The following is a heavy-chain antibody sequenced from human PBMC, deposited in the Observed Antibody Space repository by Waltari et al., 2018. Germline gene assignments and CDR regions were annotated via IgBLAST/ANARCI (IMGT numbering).Heavy chain of an antibody. CDR3: AKGFFSGSYHVDYFDY. CDR1: GFTFSCYA. V-gene: IGHV3-23*03. J-gene: IGHJ4*02. D-gene: IGHD1-26*01. Sequence: EVQLLESGGGLVQPGGSLRHSCAASGFTFSCYAMSWVRHAQGMGLEWVSVIYSGGSTYYADSVKGRFTISRDNSKNTLYLQMNSLRAEDTAVYYCAKGFFSGSYHVDYFDYWGQGTLVTVSS. CDR2: IYSGGST.